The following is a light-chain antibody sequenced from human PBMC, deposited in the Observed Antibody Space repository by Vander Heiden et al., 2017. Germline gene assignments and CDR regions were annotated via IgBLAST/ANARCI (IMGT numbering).Light chain of an antibody. CDR3: CSYAGTITYV. CDR1: SSDVGSCNF. Sequence: QSALTQPASVSGSPGQSITISCTGSSSDVGSCNFVSCFQPHPGKAPKLMIYEVGKRPSGVSNRFSGSKSGNTASLTISGLQAEDESDYYCCSYAGTITYVFGTGTKVTVL. V-gene: IGLV2-23*02. CDR2: EVG. J-gene: IGLJ1*01.